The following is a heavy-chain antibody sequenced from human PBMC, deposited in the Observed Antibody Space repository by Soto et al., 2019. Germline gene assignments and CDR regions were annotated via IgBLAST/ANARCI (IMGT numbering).Heavy chain of an antibody. Sequence: SVKVSCKASGGTFSSYAISWVRQAPGQGLEWMGGIIPIFGTANYAQKFQGRVTITADESTSTAYMELSSLRSEDTAVYYCLYYYDSSGHLWGQGTLVTVSS. CDR3: LYYYDSSGHL. CDR2: IIPIFGTA. D-gene: IGHD3-22*01. V-gene: IGHV1-69*13. CDR1: GGTFSSYA. J-gene: IGHJ5*02.